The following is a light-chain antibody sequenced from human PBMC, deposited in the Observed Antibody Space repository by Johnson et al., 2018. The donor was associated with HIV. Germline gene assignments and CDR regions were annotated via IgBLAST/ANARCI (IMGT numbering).Light chain of an antibody. CDR3: GTWDSSLSADV. CDR2: ENN. Sequence: HSVLTKPPSVSAAPGQKVTISCSGSSSNIGNNYVSWYQQLPGTAPKLLIYENNKRPSGIPDRFSGSKSGTSATLGITGLQTGDEDDYYCGTWDSSLSADVFGTGTKVTVL. CDR1: SSNIGNNY. J-gene: IGLJ1*01. V-gene: IGLV1-51*02.